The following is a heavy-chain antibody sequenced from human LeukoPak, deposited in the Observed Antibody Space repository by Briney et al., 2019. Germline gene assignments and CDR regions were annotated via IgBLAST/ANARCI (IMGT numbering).Heavy chain of an antibody. CDR3: ASQLGGRGPIDY. CDR1: GGSFSGYY. V-gene: IGHV4-34*01. D-gene: IGHD1-1*01. CDR2: IYYSGST. Sequence: SETLSLTCAVYGGSFSGYYWSWIRQPPGKGLEWIGSIYYSGSTYYNPSLKSRVTISVDTSKNQFSLKLSSVTAADTAVYYCASQLGGRGPIDYWGQGTLVTVSS. J-gene: IGHJ4*02.